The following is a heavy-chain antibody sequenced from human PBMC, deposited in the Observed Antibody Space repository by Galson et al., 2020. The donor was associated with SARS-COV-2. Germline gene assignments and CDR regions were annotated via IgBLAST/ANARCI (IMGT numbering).Heavy chain of an antibody. J-gene: IGHJ1*01. V-gene: IGHV3-33*01. CDR2: IWYDGSNK. D-gene: IGHD3-22*01. Sequence: PGKGLEWVAVIWYDGSNKYYADSVKGRFTISRDNSKNTLYLQMNSLRAEDTAVYYCARDLYDSSGYYHEYFQHWGQGTLVTVSS. CDR3: ARDLYDSSGYYHEYFQH.